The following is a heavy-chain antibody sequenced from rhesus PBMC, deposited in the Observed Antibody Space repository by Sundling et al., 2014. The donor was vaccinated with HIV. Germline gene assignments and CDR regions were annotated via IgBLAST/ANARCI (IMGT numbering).Heavy chain of an antibody. D-gene: IGHD4-29*01. CDR2: IFGSVGST. Sequence: QVQLQESGPGLVKPSETLSLTCVVSGGSISNNYWSWIRQPPGQGLEWIGHIFGSVGSTYYNPSLKSRVTISTDTSMDQFSLKLNSVTAADTAVYYCARDLHGTTDYWGQGVLVTVSS. CDR1: GGSISNNY. J-gene: IGHJ4*01. CDR3: ARDLHGTTDY. V-gene: IGHV4-160*01.